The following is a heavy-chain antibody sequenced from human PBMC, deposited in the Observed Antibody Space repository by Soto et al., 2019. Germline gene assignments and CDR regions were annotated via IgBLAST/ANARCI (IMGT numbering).Heavy chain of an antibody. CDR2: IWYDGSNK. CDR1: GFTFSSYG. CDR3: ARDGGEDYYDSSGYWSPYYYYGMDV. Sequence: QVQLVESGGGVVQPGRSLRLSCAASGFTFSSYGMHWVRQAPGKGLEWVAVIWYDGSNKYYADSVKGRFTISRDNSKNTLYLQMNRLRAEDTAVYYCARDGGEDYYDSSGYWSPYYYYGMDVWGQGTTVTVSS. J-gene: IGHJ6*02. V-gene: IGHV3-33*01. D-gene: IGHD3-22*01.